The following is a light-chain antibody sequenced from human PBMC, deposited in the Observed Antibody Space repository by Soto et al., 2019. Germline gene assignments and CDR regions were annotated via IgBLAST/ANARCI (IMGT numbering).Light chain of an antibody. V-gene: IGKV3D-7*01. CDR2: GAS. Sequence: EIVMTQSPATLSLSPGERATLSCRASQSVSSSYLSWYQQKPGQAPRLLIYGASTRATVIPARFSGSGSGTDFTLTISSLQPEDFAVYYCQQDYNLPYTFGQGTRLEI. CDR3: QQDYNLPYT. J-gene: IGKJ5*01. CDR1: QSVSSSY.